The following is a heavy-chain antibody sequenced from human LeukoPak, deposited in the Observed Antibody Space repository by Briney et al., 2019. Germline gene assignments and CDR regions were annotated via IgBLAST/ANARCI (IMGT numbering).Heavy chain of an antibody. CDR2: LNADGNSI. CDR3: AGAYSAYDPFDY. V-gene: IGHV3-74*01. D-gene: IGHD5-12*01. CDR1: GFTFSNYW. J-gene: IGHJ4*02. Sequence: GGSLRLSCAASGFTFSNYWMHWVRQAPGKGLVWVSRLNADGNSITYADSVRGRFTISRDNAKNTVHLQMNSLRVEDTAIYFCAGAYSAYDPFDYWGQGILVTVSS.